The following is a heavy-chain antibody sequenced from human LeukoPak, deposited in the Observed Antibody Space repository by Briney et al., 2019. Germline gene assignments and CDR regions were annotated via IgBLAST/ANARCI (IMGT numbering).Heavy chain of an antibody. Sequence: TLSLTCTVSGGSISNYDLGWVRQPTGKGLEWIGYVYYTGSTSYNPSLKSRVTISGDTSKNQFSLKLSSVTAADTAMYYCTRRGGSSSSDWFDPWGQGTLVIVSS. CDR2: VYYTGST. D-gene: IGHD6-6*01. CDR1: GGSISNYD. CDR3: TRRGGSSSSDWFDP. J-gene: IGHJ5*02. V-gene: IGHV4-59*08.